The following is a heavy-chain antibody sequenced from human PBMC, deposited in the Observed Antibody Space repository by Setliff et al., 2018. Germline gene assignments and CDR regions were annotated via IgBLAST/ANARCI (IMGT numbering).Heavy chain of an antibody. CDR3: ARDGGEY. Sequence: PGGSLRLSCAGSGFTFSSYTMNWVRQAPGKGLEWVSYISSSSSTIYYADSVKGRFTISRDNAKNSLYLQMNSLRAEDAAGYYCARDGGEYWGQGTLVTVSS. J-gene: IGHJ4*02. CDR1: GFTFSSYT. D-gene: IGHD3-16*01. CDR2: ISSSSSTI. V-gene: IGHV3-48*01.